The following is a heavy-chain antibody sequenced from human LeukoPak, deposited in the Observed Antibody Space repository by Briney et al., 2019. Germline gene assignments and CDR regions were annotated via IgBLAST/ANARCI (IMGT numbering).Heavy chain of an antibody. CDR3: ARWPGYSGGNVLWYFDY. CDR2: INHSGST. V-gene: IGHV4-34*01. Sequence: PSETLSLTCAVYGGSFSGYYWSWIRQPPGKGLEWIGEINHSGSTNYNPSLKSRVTISVDTSKNQFSLKLSSVTAADTAVYYCARWPGYSGGNVLWYFDYWGQGTLVTVSS. D-gene: IGHD6-19*01. CDR1: GGSFSGYY. J-gene: IGHJ4*02.